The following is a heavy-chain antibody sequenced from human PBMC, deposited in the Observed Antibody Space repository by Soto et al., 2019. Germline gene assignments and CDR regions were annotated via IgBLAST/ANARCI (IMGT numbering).Heavy chain of an antibody. CDR3: ARDRGYDFWSGYTRGV. Sequence: SETLSLTCTVSGGSISSGGYYWSWIRQHPGKGLEWIGYIYYSGSTYYNPSLKSRVTISVDTSKNQFSLKLSSVTAADTAVYYCARDRGYDFWSGYTRGVWGKGTTVTVSS. CDR1: GGSISSGGYY. V-gene: IGHV4-31*03. J-gene: IGHJ6*04. D-gene: IGHD3-3*01. CDR2: IYYSGST.